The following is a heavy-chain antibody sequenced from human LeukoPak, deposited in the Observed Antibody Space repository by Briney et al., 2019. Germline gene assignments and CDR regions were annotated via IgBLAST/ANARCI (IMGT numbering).Heavy chain of an antibody. V-gene: IGHV3-30*04. J-gene: IGHJ4*02. Sequence: GGSLRLSCAASGFTFSSYAMHWVRQAPGKGLEWVAVISYDGSNKYYADSVKGRFTITRDNYKNTLYLQMNGLRAKDTAVYYCARGPDIVVVVAALRLFDSGGRGNRVTVSA. CDR3: ARGPDIVVVVAALRLFDS. CDR1: GFTFSSYA. CDR2: ISYDGSNK. D-gene: IGHD2-15*01.